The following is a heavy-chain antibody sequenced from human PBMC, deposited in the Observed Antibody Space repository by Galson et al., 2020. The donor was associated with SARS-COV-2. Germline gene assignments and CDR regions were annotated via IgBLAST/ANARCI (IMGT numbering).Heavy chain of an antibody. Sequence: ASVKVSCKASGYTFTSYDINWVRQATGQGLEWMGWMNPNSGNTGYAQKFQGRVTMTRNTSISTAYMELSSLRSEDTAVYYCARGQVRRITMIVVVITGYWFDPWGQGTLVTVSS. D-gene: IGHD3-22*01. CDR1: GYTFTSYD. V-gene: IGHV1-8*01. J-gene: IGHJ5*02. CDR3: ARGQVRRITMIVVVITGYWFDP. CDR2: MNPNSGNT.